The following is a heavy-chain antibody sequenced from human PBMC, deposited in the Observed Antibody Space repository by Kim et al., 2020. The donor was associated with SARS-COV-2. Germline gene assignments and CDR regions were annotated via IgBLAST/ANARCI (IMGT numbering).Heavy chain of an antibody. V-gene: IGHV4-39*01. D-gene: IGHD6-13*01. CDR2: IYYSGST. Sequence: SETLSLTCTVSGGSISSSSYYWGWIRQPPGKGLEWIGSIYYSGSTYYNPSLKSRVTISVDTSKNQFSLKLSSVTAADTAVYYCASLSSSWSGNWFDPWGQGTLVTVSS. J-gene: IGHJ5*02. CDR1: GGSISSSSYY. CDR3: ASLSSSWSGNWFDP.